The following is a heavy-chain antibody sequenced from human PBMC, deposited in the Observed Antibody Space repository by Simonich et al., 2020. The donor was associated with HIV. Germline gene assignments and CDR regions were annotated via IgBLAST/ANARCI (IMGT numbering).Heavy chain of an antibody. V-gene: IGHV4-38-2*01. CDR3: YGDYGEYYFDH. Sequence: QVQLQESGPGRVKPSETLSLTCAVSGYSISSGYYWGWIRQPPGKGLEGIGSIYLSGSNYYNPSLNSRVTISVDTSKNQFSLKMSSLTAADTAVYYGYGDYGEYYFDHWSQGTLVTVSS. D-gene: IGHD4-17*01. J-gene: IGHJ4*02. CDR2: IYLSGSN. CDR1: GYSISSGYY.